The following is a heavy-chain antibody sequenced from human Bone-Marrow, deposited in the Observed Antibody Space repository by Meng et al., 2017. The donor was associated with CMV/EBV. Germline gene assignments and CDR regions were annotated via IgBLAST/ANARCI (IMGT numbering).Heavy chain of an antibody. CDR2: ISSSGSTI. D-gene: IGHD1-26*01. V-gene: IGHV3-11*01. CDR1: GFTFSDYY. CDR3: ARGVFDLVGASFDY. Sequence: GESLKISCAASGFTFSDYYMSWIRQAPGKGLEWVSYISSSGSTIYYADPVKGRFTISRDNAKNSLYLQMNSLRAEDTAVYYCARGVFDLVGASFDYWGQGTLVTVSS. J-gene: IGHJ4*02.